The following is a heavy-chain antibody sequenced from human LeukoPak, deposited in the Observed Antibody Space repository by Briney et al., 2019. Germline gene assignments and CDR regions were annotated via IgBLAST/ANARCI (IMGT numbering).Heavy chain of an antibody. D-gene: IGHD4-17*01. Sequence: GASVKVSCKASGYTFTSYGINWVRQAPGQGLEWMGWISPYHGNTTYAQKLQGRVTMTTDTSTSTAYMELRSLRSDDTAVYYCARDHCPYGDGIDYWGQGTLVTVSS. CDR1: GYTFTSYG. CDR3: ARDHCPYGDGIDY. J-gene: IGHJ4*02. CDR2: ISPYHGNT. V-gene: IGHV1-18*01.